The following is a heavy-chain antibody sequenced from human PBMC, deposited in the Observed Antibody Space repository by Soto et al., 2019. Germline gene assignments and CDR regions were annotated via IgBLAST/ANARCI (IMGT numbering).Heavy chain of an antibody. Sequence: EVQLVESGGGLVQPGGSLRLSCAASGFTFSSYWMHWVRQAPGKGLVWVSRINSDGSSTSYADSVKGRFTISRDNAKKTGERQRKRLGAGGRAVDWGVRTSVGGGAASGGGDWGQGTLVTVSS. CDR2: INSDGSST. D-gene: IGHD1-26*01. CDR3: VRTSVGGGAASGGGD. J-gene: IGHJ4*02. V-gene: IGHV3-74*01. CDR1: GFTFSSYW.